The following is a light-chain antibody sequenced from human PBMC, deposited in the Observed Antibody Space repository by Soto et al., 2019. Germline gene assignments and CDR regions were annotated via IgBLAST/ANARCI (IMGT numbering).Light chain of an antibody. CDR1: QKITIH. CDR3: QQGFNTPIT. V-gene: IGKV1-39*01. Sequence: DIQTTQSPSSLSASVGDTVTITCRASQKITIHLNWYQVKLGKAPKLLISSASNLQSGVPSRFSGSGSGTDFTLTITGLQPEDFATYYCQQGFNTPITFGQGTQLEIK. J-gene: IGKJ5*01. CDR2: SAS.